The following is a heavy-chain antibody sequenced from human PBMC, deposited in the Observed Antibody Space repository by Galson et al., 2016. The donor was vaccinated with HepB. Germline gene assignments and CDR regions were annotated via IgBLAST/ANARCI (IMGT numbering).Heavy chain of an antibody. D-gene: IGHD1-26*01. V-gene: IGHV3-30*03. Sequence: SLRLSCAASGFTFHSYGIHWVRQAPGRGLDWVAFISYDGDNQHYADSVRDRFTISRDNSKSTLHLQMDGLRPEDTALYYCATGQHFLQQWGSDTFAVWGQGTMVTVSS. CDR2: ISYDGDNQ. CDR3: ATGQHFLQQWGSDTFAV. J-gene: IGHJ3*01. CDR1: GFTFHSYG.